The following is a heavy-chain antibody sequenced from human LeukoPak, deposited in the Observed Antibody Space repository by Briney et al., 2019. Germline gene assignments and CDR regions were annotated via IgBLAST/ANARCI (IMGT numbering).Heavy chain of an antibody. V-gene: IGHV4-31*03. D-gene: IGHD3-3*01. CDR2: IYYSRST. Sequence: SETLSLTCTVSGGSISSGGYYWSWIRQHPGKGLEWIGYIYYSRSTYYNPSLKSRVTISVDTSKNQFSLKLSSVTAADTAVCYCARGITLRFLEWLSTQYYFDYWGQGTLVTVSS. CDR3: ARGITLRFLEWLSTQYYFDY. CDR1: GGSISSGGYY. J-gene: IGHJ4*02.